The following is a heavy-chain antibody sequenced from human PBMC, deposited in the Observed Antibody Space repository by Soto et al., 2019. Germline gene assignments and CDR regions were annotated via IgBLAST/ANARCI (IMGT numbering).Heavy chain of an antibody. J-gene: IGHJ5*02. CDR3: ARGSIAVAGNWFDP. D-gene: IGHD6-19*01. CDR2: VPHAGNT. CDR1: GDSVTSGRYY. V-gene: IGHV4-39*07. Sequence: SETLSLTCTVSGDSVTSGRYYWGWVRQAPGKGLEWIGSVPHAGNTYYNPSLKSRVTLLVDTSKNQFSLNLSSVTAADTAVYYCARGSIAVAGNWFDPWGQGTLVTVSS.